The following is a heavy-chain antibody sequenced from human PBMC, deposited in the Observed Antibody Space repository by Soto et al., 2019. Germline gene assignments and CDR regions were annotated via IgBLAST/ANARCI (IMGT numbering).Heavy chain of an antibody. Sequence: GGSLRLSCEGSGFTFSDYYISWIRQAPGKGREWISYSSNSGTFSRYADSVKGRFSIPRDNTKNLLYLQMNSLRAEDTAVYYCARSGENYNRLDYWGQGTPVTVSS. CDR1: GFTFSDYY. D-gene: IGHD1-7*01. J-gene: IGHJ4*02. CDR3: ARSGENYNRLDY. V-gene: IGHV3-11*06. CDR2: SSNSGTFS.